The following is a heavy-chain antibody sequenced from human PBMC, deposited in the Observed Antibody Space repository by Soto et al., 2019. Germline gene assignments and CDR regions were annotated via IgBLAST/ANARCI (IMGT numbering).Heavy chain of an antibody. Sequence: ASVKVSCKASGYTFTGYYMHWVRQAPGQGLEWMGWINPNSGGTNYAQKLQGRVTMTTDTSTSTAYMELRSLRSDDTAVYYCARVRDYYDSSGYYVDYWGQGTLVTVSS. V-gene: IGHV1-2*02. J-gene: IGHJ4*02. D-gene: IGHD3-22*01. CDR2: INPNSGGT. CDR1: GYTFTGYY. CDR3: ARVRDYYDSSGYYVDY.